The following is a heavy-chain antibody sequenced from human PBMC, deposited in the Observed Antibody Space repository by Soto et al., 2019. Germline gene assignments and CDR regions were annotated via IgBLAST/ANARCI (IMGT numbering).Heavy chain of an antibody. CDR3: ARAGYCSGGSCYIDY. J-gene: IGHJ4*02. CDR2: SRNKANSYST. D-gene: IGHD2-15*01. CDR1: GFTFSDHY. Sequence: GGSLRLSCAASGFTFSDHYMDWVRQAPGKGLEWVGRSRNKANSYSTEYAASVKGRFTISRDDSKNSLYLQMNSLKNEDTAVYYCARAGYCSGGSCYIDYWGQGTLVTVSS. V-gene: IGHV3-72*01.